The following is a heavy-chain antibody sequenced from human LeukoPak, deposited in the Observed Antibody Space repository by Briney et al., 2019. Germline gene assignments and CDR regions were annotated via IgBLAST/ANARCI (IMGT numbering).Heavy chain of an antibody. CDR1: GFTFSSYW. CDR3: ARRYCGGGSCYAYFDY. CDR2: IKQDGSEK. V-gene: IGHV3-7*01. Sequence: PGGSLRLSCAASGFTFSSYWMSWVRQAPGKGLEWVANIKQDGSEKYYVDSVKGRFTISRDNAKSSLYLQMNSLRAEDTAVYYCARRYCGGGSCYAYFDYWGQGTLSPSPQ. D-gene: IGHD2-15*01. J-gene: IGHJ4*02.